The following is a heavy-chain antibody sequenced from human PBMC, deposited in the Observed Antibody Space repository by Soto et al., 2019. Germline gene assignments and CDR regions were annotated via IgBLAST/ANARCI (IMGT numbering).Heavy chain of an antibody. D-gene: IGHD2-15*01. V-gene: IGHV3-30*03. CDR1: GFPFSSYG. Sequence: QVQLVESGGGVVQPGRSLRLSCAASGFPFSSYGMHWVRQAPGKGLDWVALISYDGTNQYYADSVKGRFTVSRDNSKNPLYLQMSSLRAEDTAVYYCAGGQYSFDYCGQGTLVSVSS. J-gene: IGHJ4*02. CDR3: AGGQYSFDY. CDR2: ISYDGTNQ.